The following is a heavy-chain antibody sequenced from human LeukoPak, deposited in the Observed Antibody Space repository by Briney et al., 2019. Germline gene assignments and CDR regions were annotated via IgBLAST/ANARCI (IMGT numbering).Heavy chain of an antibody. CDR3: ARGQRIQLWLIDY. CDR1: GGSFSGYY. D-gene: IGHD5-18*01. CDR2: INHSGST. J-gene: IGHJ4*02. Sequence: SETLSLTCAVYGGSFSGYYWSWIRQPPGKGLEWIGEINHSGSTNYNPSLKSRVTISVDTSKNQFSLKLSSVTAADTAVYYCARGQRIQLWLIDYWGQGTLVTVSS. V-gene: IGHV4-34*01.